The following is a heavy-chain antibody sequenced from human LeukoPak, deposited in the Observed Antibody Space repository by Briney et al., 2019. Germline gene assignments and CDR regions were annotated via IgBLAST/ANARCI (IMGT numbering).Heavy chain of an antibody. J-gene: IGHJ3*02. D-gene: IGHD3-10*01. V-gene: IGHV1-69*04. CDR1: GGTFLNYA. CDR3: ARASQDYYGSGSYYRGGDAFDI. CDR2: IIPILGIA. Sequence: SVKVSCTTSGGTFLNYAISWVRQAPGQGLEWMGRIIPILGIANYARKFQARVTLTADKSTSTAYMELSSLRSDDTAVYYCARASQDYYGSGSYYRGGDAFDIWGQGTMVTVSS.